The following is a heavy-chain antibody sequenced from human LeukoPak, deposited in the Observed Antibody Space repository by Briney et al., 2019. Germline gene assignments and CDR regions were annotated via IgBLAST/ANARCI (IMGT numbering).Heavy chain of an antibody. J-gene: IGHJ6*02. V-gene: IGHV3-30*18. Sequence: GRSLRLSCAASGFTFSSYGMHWVRQAPGKGLEWVAVISYDGSNKYYADSVKGRFTISRDNPKNTLYLQMNSLRAEDTAVYYCAKGINYYYYYGMDVWGQGTTVTVSS. CDR3: AKGINYYYYYGMDV. CDR1: GFTFSSYG. CDR2: ISYDGSNK.